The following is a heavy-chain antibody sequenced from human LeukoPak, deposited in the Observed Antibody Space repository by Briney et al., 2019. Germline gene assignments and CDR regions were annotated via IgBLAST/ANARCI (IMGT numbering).Heavy chain of an antibody. V-gene: IGHV3-13*01. CDR1: GFTFSSYD. CDR3: AGGYRGDYYFDY. J-gene: IGHJ4*02. CDR2: IGTAGDT. D-gene: IGHD3-16*02. Sequence: PGGSLRLSCAASGFTFSSYDMHWVRQATGKGLEWVSAIGTAGDTYYPGSVKGRFTISRENAKNSLYLQMNSLRAGDTAVYYCAGGYRGDYYFDYWGQGTLVTISS.